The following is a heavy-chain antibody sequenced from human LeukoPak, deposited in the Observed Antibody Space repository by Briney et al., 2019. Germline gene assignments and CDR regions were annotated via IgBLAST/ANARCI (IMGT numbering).Heavy chain of an antibody. D-gene: IGHD2-2*02. Sequence: ASVKVSCEASGYTFTDYYVHWVRQAPGQGLEWMGWIKPKSGDTDYAQKFQGRVTLTRDTSISTAYMELSSLRSDDTAVYFCAREVIPTYYYMDVWGKGTTVTVSS. CDR3: AREVIPTYYYMDV. CDR1: GYTFTDYY. V-gene: IGHV1-2*02. CDR2: IKPKSGDT. J-gene: IGHJ6*03.